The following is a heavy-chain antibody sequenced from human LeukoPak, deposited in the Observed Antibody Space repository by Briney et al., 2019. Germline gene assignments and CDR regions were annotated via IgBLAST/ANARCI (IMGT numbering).Heavy chain of an antibody. CDR2: INPSGGST. V-gene: IGHV1-46*01. CDR3: AREGLVGASSI. CDR1: GYTFTSYY. Sequence: ASVKVSCKGSGYTFTSYYMHWVRQAPGQGLEWMGIINPSGGSTSYAQKFQGRVTRTRDTSTSTVYMELSSLRSEDTAVYYCAREGLVGASSIWGQGTLVTVSS. J-gene: IGHJ4*02. D-gene: IGHD1-26*01.